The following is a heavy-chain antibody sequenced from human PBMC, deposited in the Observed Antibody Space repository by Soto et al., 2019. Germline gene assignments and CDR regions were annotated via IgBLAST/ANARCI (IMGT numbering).Heavy chain of an antibody. Sequence: QVQLVESGGGVVQPGRSLRLSCAASGFTFRNHAMHWVRQAPGKGLEWVGLIWYDGTSKYYADSVKGRFTISIDNSKNTLYLEMNSLRVEDTAIYYCARDQGVVIIKDHWGQGTLVTVSS. CDR2: IWYDGTSK. CDR1: GFTFRNHA. D-gene: IGHD6-6*01. CDR3: ARDQGVVIIKDH. V-gene: IGHV3-33*08. J-gene: IGHJ4*02.